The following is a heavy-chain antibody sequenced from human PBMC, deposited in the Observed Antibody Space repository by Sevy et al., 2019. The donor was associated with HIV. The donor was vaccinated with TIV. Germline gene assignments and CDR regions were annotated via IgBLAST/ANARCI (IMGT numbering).Heavy chain of an antibody. CDR1: GFTFSDYY. D-gene: IGHD2-2*01. V-gene: IGHV3-11*01. J-gene: IGHJ6*02. CDR2: ISSSGSTI. Sequence: GGSLRLSCAASGFTFSDYYMSWIRQAPGKGLEWVLYISSSGSTIYYPDSVKGRFTISRDNAKNSLYLQMNSLRAEDTAVYYCARANAEYYYYGMDVWGQGTTVTVSS. CDR3: ARANAEYYYYGMDV.